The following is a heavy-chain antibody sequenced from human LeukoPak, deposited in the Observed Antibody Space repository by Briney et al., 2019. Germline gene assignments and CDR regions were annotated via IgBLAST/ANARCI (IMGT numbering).Heavy chain of an antibody. CDR2: ISGSGGTT. D-gene: IGHD3-10*01. J-gene: IGHJ4*02. CDR1: GVTFRIYG. V-gene: IGHV3-23*01. Sequence: QPGGSLRLSCAASGVTFRIYGMSWVRQAPGKGLEWVSGISGSGGTTNYAESVKGRFTISRDNSKNTLYLQMNSLRAEDTALYYCARGPFMVRGAIDYWGQGTLVTASS. CDR3: ARGPFMVRGAIDY.